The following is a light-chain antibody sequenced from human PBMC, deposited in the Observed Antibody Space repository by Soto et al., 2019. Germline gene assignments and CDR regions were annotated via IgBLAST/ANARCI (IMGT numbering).Light chain of an antibody. CDR3: QSYDSSLSVLYV. Sequence: QSVLTQPPSVSGAPGQRVTISCTGSSSNIGAGYDVHWYQQLPRTAPKLLIYANDNRPSGVPDRFSGSKSGTSASLAITGLQAEDEADYYCQSYDSSLSVLYVFGTGTKVTVL. V-gene: IGLV1-40*01. J-gene: IGLJ1*01. CDR1: SSNIGAGYD. CDR2: AND.